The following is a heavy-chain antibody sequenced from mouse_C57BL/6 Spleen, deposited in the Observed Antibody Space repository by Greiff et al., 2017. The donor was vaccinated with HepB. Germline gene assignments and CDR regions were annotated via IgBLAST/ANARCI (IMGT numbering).Heavy chain of an antibody. Sequence: ESGPGLVKPSRSLSLTCSVTGYSFTGGYYWSWIRQFPGNKLECMGYISYDGSNNYNPALKNRISITRDTSKNQFFLKLNAVTTEDTATYYGARGGGHDSFAYWGQGTLVTVSA. V-gene: IGHV3-6*01. D-gene: IGHD2-4*01. CDR2: ISYDGSN. CDR1: GYSFTGGYY. J-gene: IGHJ3*01. CDR3: ARGGGHDSFAY.